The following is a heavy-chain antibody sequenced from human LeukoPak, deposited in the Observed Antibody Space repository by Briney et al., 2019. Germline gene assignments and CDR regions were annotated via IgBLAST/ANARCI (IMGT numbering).Heavy chain of an antibody. CDR3: ARGSGSYYIRDVAFDM. V-gene: IGHV3-53*01. Sequence: PGGSLRLSCAASGFTVSSNYMSWVRQAPGKGLEWVSVIYSGGSTYYADSVKGRFTISRDNSKNTLYLQMNSLRAEDAAVYYCARGSGSYYIRDVAFDMWGQGTMVTVSS. CDR2: IYSGGST. CDR1: GFTVSSNY. D-gene: IGHD3-10*01. J-gene: IGHJ3*02.